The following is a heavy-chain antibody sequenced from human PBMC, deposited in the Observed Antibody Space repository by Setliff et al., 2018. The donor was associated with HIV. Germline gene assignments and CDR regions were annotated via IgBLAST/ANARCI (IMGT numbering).Heavy chain of an antibody. V-gene: IGHV3-30*01. CDR1: GFTFSSYA. D-gene: IGHD6-13*01. Sequence: PGGSLRLSCAASGFTFSSYAMHWVRQAPGKGLEWVAVISYDGSNKYYADSVKGRFTISRDNSKNTLYLQMNSLRAEDTAVYYCAKPPRPSSWPQYYFDYWGQGTLVTVSS. J-gene: IGHJ4*02. CDR2: ISYDGSNK. CDR3: AKPPRPSSWPQYYFDY.